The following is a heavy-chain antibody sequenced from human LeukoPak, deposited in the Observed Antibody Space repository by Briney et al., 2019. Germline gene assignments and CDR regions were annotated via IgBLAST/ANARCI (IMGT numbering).Heavy chain of an antibody. J-gene: IGHJ4*02. Sequence: SVKVSCKASGGTFSSYAISWVQQAPGQGLEWMGGIIPIFGTANYAQKFQGRVTITADESTSTAYMELSSLRSEDTAVYYCARDLDYGGNPYHYFDYWGQGTLVTVSS. CDR1: GGTFSSYA. CDR2: IIPIFGTA. CDR3: ARDLDYGGNPYHYFDY. D-gene: IGHD4-23*01. V-gene: IGHV1-69*13.